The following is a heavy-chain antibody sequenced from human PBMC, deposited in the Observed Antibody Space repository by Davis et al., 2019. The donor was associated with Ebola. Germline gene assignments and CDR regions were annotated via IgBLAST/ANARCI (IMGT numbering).Heavy chain of an antibody. CDR3: ARGRRGYCSSTSCHRWFDP. CDR2: INPSGGST. D-gene: IGHD2-2*01. Sequence: ASVKVSCKASGYTFTSYYMHWVRQAPGQGLEWMGIINPSGGSTSYAQKFQGRVTMTRDTSISTAYMELSRLRSDDTAVYYCARGRRGYCSSTSCHRWFDPWGQGTLVTVSS. CDR1: GYTFTSYY. V-gene: IGHV1-46*01. J-gene: IGHJ5*02.